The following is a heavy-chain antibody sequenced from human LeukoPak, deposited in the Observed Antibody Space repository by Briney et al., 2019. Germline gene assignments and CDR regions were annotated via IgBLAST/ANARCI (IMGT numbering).Heavy chain of an antibody. Sequence: SETLSLTCTVSGYSISSGYYWGWIRQPPGKGLEWIGSIYHSGSTYYNPSLKSRVTISVDTSKNHFSLNLNSVTAADTAMYYCARHAYYDFVTGLFDPWGQGTLVTVSS. CDR1: GYSISSGYY. CDR3: ARHAYYDFVTGLFDP. J-gene: IGHJ5*02. D-gene: IGHD3-3*01. CDR2: IYHSGST. V-gene: IGHV4-38-2*02.